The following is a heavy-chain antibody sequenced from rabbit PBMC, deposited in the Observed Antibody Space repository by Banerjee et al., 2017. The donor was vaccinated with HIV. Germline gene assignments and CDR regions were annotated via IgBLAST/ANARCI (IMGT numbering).Heavy chain of an antibody. Sequence: QEQLVESGGDLVKPEGSLTLTCTASGFSLSGSYWICWVRQAPGKGLELIACIYSSSGSTWYASWVNGRFTISRSTSLNTVTLQMTSLTAADTASYFCARDLAGVIGWNFNLWGPGTLVTVS. J-gene: IGHJ4*01. CDR3: ARDLAGVIGWNFNL. D-gene: IGHD4-1*01. CDR2: IYSSSGST. V-gene: IGHV1S43*01. CDR1: GFSLSGSYW.